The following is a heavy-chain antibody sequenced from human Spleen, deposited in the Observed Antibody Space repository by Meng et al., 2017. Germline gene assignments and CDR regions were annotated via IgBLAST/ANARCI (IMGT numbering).Heavy chain of an antibody. Sequence: VQRPRWGAGLLQASATLALPCAVYGVSFSGYHCSWGRPPPGKVLEWIGFIHHTGSTDCNPSLKRRVTISVDTSNNHFSLKLTSVTAADTAVYYCARSYGSGTYWYFDLWGRGTLVTVSS. CDR2: IHHTGST. CDR1: GVSFSGYH. CDR3: ARSYGSGTYWYFDL. J-gene: IGHJ2*01. V-gene: IGHV4-34*01. D-gene: IGHD3-10*01.